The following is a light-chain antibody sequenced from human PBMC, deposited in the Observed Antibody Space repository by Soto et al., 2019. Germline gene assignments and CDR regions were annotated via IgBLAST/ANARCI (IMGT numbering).Light chain of an antibody. V-gene: IGKV2-28*01. Sequence: DIFMTQSPLSLPVTPGEPASIACRSSHSLLHSNGYNYLYWYLQKPGQSPQLLIYFGSNRASGVPDRFSGSGSGIDFTLKISRVEAEDVGVYYCMKALPNPQIPFGGGNXVDIK. CDR1: HSLLHSNGYNY. CDR3: MKALPNPQIP. J-gene: IGKJ4*01. CDR2: FGS.